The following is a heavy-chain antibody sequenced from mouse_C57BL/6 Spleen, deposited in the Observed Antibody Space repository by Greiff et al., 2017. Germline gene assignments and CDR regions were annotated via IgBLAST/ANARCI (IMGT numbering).Heavy chain of an antibody. Sequence: QVQLQQPGAELVKPGASVKLSCKASGYTFTSYWMHWVKQRPGRGLEWIGRIAPTSGGTKYHDKFKSKATLTVDKPASTAYMQLSSLTSEDAAVYYCARRGGSSPLAMDYWGQGTSVTVSS. CDR3: ARRGGSSPLAMDY. V-gene: IGHV1-72*01. CDR2: IAPTSGGT. CDR1: GYTFTSYW. D-gene: IGHD1-1*01. J-gene: IGHJ4*01.